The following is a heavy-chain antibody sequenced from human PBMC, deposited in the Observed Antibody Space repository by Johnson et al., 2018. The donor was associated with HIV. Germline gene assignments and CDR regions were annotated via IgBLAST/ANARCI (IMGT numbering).Heavy chain of an antibody. Sequence: QVQLVESGGGVVQPGRSLRLSCAASGLTFSSYAMHWVRQAPGKGLEWVAVISYDGSDKYYADSVKGRFTISRDNSKNTLYLQMNSLRAEDTAVYYCARAPGNDAFDIWGQGTMVTVSS. J-gene: IGHJ3*02. CDR3: ARAPGNDAFDI. CDR2: ISYDGSDK. D-gene: IGHD3-10*01. CDR1: GLTFSSYA. V-gene: IGHV3-30-3*01.